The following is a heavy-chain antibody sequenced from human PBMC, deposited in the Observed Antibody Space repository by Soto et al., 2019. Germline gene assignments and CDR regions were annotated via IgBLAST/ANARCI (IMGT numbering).Heavy chain of an antibody. CDR1: GGSISSDY. CDR2: VYTSGYS. CDR3: AREPTTAGTVNWFDP. J-gene: IGHJ5*02. D-gene: IGHD6-13*01. V-gene: IGHV4-4*07. Sequence: VQLQESGPGLVKPSETLSLICTVSGGSISSDYLSWIRQPAGKGLEWIGRVYTSGYSNSNPSLKSRVTMSVDTSKKQFSLNLSSVTAADTAVCYCAREPTTAGTVNWFDPWGQGTLVTVSS.